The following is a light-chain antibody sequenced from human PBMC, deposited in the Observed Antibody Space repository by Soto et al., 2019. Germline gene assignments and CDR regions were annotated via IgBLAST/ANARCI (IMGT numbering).Light chain of an antibody. V-gene: IGKV3-20*01. CDR2: DTS. CDR1: QSGSSY. CDR3: QQYGSSPLT. J-gene: IGKJ4*01. Sequence: EIVLTQSPGTLSLSVGERVTLSCRASQSGSSYLAWYQQTPGQAPRLLIYDTSNRATGTPDRFSGSVSGTDFTLTISRLEPEDFTVYYCQQYGSSPLTFGGGTTVEIK.